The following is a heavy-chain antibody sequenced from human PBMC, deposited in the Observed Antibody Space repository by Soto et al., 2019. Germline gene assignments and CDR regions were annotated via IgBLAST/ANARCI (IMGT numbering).Heavy chain of an antibody. J-gene: IGHJ4*02. CDR3: ASSREYYDFWSGHGHYDY. CDR2: IYYSGST. V-gene: IGHV4-59*01. CDR1: GGSISSYY. D-gene: IGHD3-3*01. Sequence: ASGTLSLTCTVSGGSISSYYWSWVRQPPGKGLEWIGYIYYSGSTNYNPSLKSRVTISVDTSKNQFSLKLSSVTAADTAVYYCASSREYYDFWSGHGHYDYWGQGTLVTVSS.